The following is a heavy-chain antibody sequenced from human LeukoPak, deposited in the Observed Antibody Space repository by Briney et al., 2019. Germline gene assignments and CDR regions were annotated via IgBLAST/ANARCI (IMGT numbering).Heavy chain of an antibody. CDR2: IIPILGIA. J-gene: IGHJ4*02. D-gene: IGHD5-24*01. CDR1: GGTFSSYA. V-gene: IGHV1-69*04. CDR3: AREVGRWLQLGYSFDY. Sequence: SVKVSCKASGGTFSSYAISWVRQAPGQGLEWMGRIIPILGIANYAQKFQGRVTITADKSTSTAYMELSSLRSEDTAVYYCAREVGRWLQLGYSFDYWGQGTLVTVSS.